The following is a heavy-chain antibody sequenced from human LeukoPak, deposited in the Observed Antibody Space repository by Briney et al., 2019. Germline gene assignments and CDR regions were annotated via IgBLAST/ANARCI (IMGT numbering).Heavy chain of an antibody. CDR2: ISGSGGGT. CDR1: GITLSHYG. V-gene: IGHV3-23*01. D-gene: IGHD3-22*01. CDR3: AKRGVVIRVILVGFHKEAYYFDS. J-gene: IGHJ4*02. Sequence: GGSLRLSCAVSGITLSHYGMSWVRQAPGKGLEWVAGISGSGGGTNYVDSVKGRFTISRDNSKNTLYLQMNSLRAEDTAVYFCAKRGVVIRVILVGFHKEAYYFDSWGQGALVTVSS.